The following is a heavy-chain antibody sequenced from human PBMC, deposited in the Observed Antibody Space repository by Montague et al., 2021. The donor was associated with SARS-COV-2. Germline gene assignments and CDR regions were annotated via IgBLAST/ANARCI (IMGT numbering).Heavy chain of an antibody. CDR1: SGSLRNYN. V-gene: IGHV4-34*01. CDR3: ARAGSQRFFEF. D-gene: IGHD1-1*01. Sequence: SETPSLTCAVTSGSLRNYNWSWIRQPPGKGLEWIGEIRLPGGSNYNPSLKGRVTISLDTSNNQVSLSLNSVTAADTAVYYCARAGSQRFFEFWGRGTLVTVSS. J-gene: IGHJ2*01. CDR2: IRLPGGS.